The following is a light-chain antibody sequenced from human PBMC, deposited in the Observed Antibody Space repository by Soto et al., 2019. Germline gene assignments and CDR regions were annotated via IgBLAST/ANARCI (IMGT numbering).Light chain of an antibody. CDR1: QSVSSN. CDR3: QQYGSSIT. V-gene: IGKV3-20*01. Sequence: EIVMTQSPATLSVSPGERATLSCRASQSVSSNLAWYQQKPGQAPRLLIYGASSRATGIPDRISGSGSGTDFTLTIRRLEPEDFAVYYCQQYGSSITFGQGTRLEIK. J-gene: IGKJ5*01. CDR2: GAS.